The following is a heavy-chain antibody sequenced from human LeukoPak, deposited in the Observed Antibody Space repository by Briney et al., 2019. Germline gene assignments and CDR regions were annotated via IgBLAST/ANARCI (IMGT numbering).Heavy chain of an antibody. V-gene: IGHV1-8*01. CDR3: ARSKVGSTTLSIDY. Sequence: GASVKVSCKASGYTFTNYDINWVRQAPGQGLEWMGWMNPNSGNTGYAQKFQGRVTMTRNTSITTAYMELSSLRSEDTAVYYCARSKVGSTTLSIDYWGRGRLVIVSS. J-gene: IGHJ4*02. CDR1: GYTFTNYD. D-gene: IGHD1-26*01. CDR2: MNPNSGNT.